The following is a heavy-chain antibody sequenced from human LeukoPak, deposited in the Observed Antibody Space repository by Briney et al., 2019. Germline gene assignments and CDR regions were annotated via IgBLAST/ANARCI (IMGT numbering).Heavy chain of an antibody. CDR2: IYYSGST. V-gene: IGHV4-30-4*01. D-gene: IGHD3-10*01. CDR3: ARDTKLLWFGESAYYYYGMDV. Sequence: PSETLSLTCTVSGGSISSGDYYWSWIRQLPGKGLEWIGYIYYSGSTYYNPSLKSRVTISVDTSKNQFSLKLSSVTAADTAVYYCARDTKLLWFGESAYYYYGMDVWGQGTTVTVSS. CDR1: GGSISSGDYY. J-gene: IGHJ6*02.